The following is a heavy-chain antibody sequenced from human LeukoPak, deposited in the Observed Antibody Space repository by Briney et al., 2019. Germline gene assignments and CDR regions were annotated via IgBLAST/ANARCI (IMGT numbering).Heavy chain of an antibody. V-gene: IGHV1-2*02. J-gene: IGHJ4*02. CDR1: GYTFTGYY. CDR2: INPNSGGT. CDR3: ARDLKGLPGFDY. Sequence: ASVKVSCKASGYTFTGYYMRWVRQAPGQGLEWMGWINPNSGGTNYAQKFQGRVTMTRDTSISTAYMELSRLRSDDTAVYYCARDLKGLPGFDYWGPGNLVTVSS. D-gene: IGHD4-11*01.